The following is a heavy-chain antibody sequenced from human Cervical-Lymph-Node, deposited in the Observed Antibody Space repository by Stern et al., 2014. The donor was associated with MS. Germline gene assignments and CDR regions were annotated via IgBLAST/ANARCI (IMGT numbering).Heavy chain of an antibody. J-gene: IGHJ6*02. V-gene: IGHV3-33*01. CDR1: GFTFSSYG. CDR2: IWYDGSNK. D-gene: IGHD1-26*01. Sequence: MQLVESGGGVVQPGRSLRLSCAASGFTFSSYGMHWVRQAPGKGLEWVAVIWYDGSNKYYADAVKGRFTISRDNSKNTLYLQMNSLRAEDTAVYYCARTYSGSYYSYYYGMDVWGQGTTVTVSS. CDR3: ARTYSGSYYSYYYGMDV.